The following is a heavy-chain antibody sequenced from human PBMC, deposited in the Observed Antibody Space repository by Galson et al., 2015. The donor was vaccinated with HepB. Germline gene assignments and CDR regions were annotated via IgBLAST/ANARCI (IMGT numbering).Heavy chain of an antibody. V-gene: IGHV3-30*04. CDR3: ARRAGASGGFSFDY. CDR2: ILHDAHNR. CDR1: GFPFSNYA. D-gene: IGHD3-10*01. J-gene: IGHJ4*02. Sequence: SLRLSCAASGFPFSNYAMHWVRQTPGKGLEWMTVILHDAHNRYYADSVEGRFTVSRDNSKHTVYLPMNSLGPEDTSMYYCARRAGASGGFSFDYWGQGSLVTVSS.